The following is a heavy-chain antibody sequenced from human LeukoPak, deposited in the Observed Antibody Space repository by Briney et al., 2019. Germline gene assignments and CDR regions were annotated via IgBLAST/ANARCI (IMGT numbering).Heavy chain of an antibody. Sequence: GGSLRLSCAASGFRFDDYGMSWVRQAPGKGLEWVSSISSSSSYIYYADSVKGRFTISRDNAKNSLYLQMNSLRAEDTAVYYCARDLVRGRDYWGQGTLVTVSS. V-gene: IGHV3-21*01. CDR1: GFRFDDYG. CDR2: ISSSSSYI. D-gene: IGHD2-2*01. J-gene: IGHJ4*02. CDR3: ARDLVRGRDY.